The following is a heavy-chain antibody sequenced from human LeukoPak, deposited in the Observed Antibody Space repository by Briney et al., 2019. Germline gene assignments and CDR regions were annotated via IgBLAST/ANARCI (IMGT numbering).Heavy chain of an antibody. V-gene: IGHV3-30*02. CDR1: GFPFSSYI. CDR3: VTYCSSTSCYPRGFDT. D-gene: IGHD2-2*01. Sequence: GGSLRLSCAASGFPFSSYIMNWLRQAPGKGLEWVAVIWFDGGKIYYADSVKGRFTISRDNSKNTLYLQMSSLRTEDTAVYYCVTYCSSTSCYPRGFDTWGQGTMVTVSS. J-gene: IGHJ3*02. CDR2: IWFDGGKI.